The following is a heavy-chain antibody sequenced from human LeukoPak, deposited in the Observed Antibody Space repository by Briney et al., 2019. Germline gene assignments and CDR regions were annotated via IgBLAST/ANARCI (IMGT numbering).Heavy chain of an antibody. CDR1: GGSFSGYH. CDR2: INHSGST. V-gene: IGHV4-34*01. D-gene: IGHD3-10*01. J-gene: IGHJ4*02. CDR3: ARTHYGSGSYYGLDY. Sequence: SETLSLTYAVYGGSFSGYHWSWIRQPPGKGLEWIGEINHSGSTNYNPSLKSRVTISVDTSKNQFSLKLSSVTAADTAVYYCARTHYGSGSYYGLDYWGQGTLVTVSS.